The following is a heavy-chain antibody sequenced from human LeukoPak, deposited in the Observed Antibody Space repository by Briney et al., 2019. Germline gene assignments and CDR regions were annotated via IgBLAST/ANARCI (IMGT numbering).Heavy chain of an antibody. V-gene: IGHV1-8*01. D-gene: IGHD2-15*01. J-gene: IGHJ3*02. Sequence: ASVKVSCKASGYTFTSYDINWVRQATGQGLEWMGWMNPNSGNTGYAQKFQGRVTITADKSTSTAYMELSSLRSEDTAVYYCARAERGGPIGDAFDIWGQGTMVTVSS. CDR1: GYTFTSYD. CDR2: MNPNSGNT. CDR3: ARAERGGPIGDAFDI.